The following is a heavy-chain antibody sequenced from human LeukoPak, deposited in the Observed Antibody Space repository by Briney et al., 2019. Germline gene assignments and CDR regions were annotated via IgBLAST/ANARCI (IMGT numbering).Heavy chain of an antibody. CDR1: GYSFTYYW. Sequence: GESLKISCQGSGYSFTYYWIGWVRQMPGKGLEWMGIIYPGDSTTRYSPSFQGQVTISADKSISTAYLQWSGLKASDTAMYYCARQDGAAKYYFDCWGQGTLVTVSS. V-gene: IGHV5-51*01. D-gene: IGHD5-24*01. CDR3: ARQDGAAKYYFDC. J-gene: IGHJ4*02. CDR2: IYPGDSTT.